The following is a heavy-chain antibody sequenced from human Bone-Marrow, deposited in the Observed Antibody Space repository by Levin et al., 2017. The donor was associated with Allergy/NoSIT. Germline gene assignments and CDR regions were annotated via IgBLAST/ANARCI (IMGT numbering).Heavy chain of an antibody. J-gene: IGHJ6*02. CDR3: ARGRLTGAYYYYALDV. D-gene: IGHD1-26*01. CDR2: ISAGNGDT. V-gene: IGHV1-3*01. Sequence: PGASVKVSCKASGYRFTTSAIHWARQAPGQGFEWLGWISAGNGDTKYPQNFRDRITITMDTSAATAHMELRTLRSEDTAVYYCARGRLTGAYYYYALDVWGQGTSVTVSS. CDR1: GYRFTTSA.